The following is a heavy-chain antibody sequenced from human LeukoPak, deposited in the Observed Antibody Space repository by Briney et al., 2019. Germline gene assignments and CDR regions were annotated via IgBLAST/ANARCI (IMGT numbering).Heavy chain of an antibody. CDR1: GGSISSGGYY. CDR3: ARRGVFLVPAALDR. CDR2: INHSGST. J-gene: IGHJ4*02. Sequence: SQTLSLTCTVSGGSISSGGYYWSWIRQPPGKGLEWIGYINHSGSTNYNPSLKSRVTISVDTSKNQFSLKLSSVTAADTAVYYCARRGVFLVPAALDRWGQGTLVTVSS. D-gene: IGHD2-2*01. V-gene: IGHV4-30-2*01.